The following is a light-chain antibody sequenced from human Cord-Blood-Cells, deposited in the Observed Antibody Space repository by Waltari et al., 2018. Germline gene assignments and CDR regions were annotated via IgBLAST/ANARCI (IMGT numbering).Light chain of an antibody. CDR2: EGS. V-gene: IGLV2-23*03. CDR3: CSYAGSSTFV. Sequence: QSALTQPASVSGSPGQSITIPCIGTSSDVGSYNLVSWYQQHPGKAPKLMIYEGSKRPSGVSNRCSGSKSGNTASLTISGLQAEDEADYYCCSYAGSSTFVFGTGTKVTVL. J-gene: IGLJ1*01. CDR1: SSDVGSYNL.